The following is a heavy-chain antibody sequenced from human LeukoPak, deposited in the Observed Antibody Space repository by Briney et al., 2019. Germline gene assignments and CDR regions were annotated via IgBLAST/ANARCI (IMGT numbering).Heavy chain of an antibody. J-gene: IGHJ4*02. D-gene: IGHD3-22*01. CDR1: GYTFTGYY. CDR2: INPNSGGT. CDR3: ARDSDYYDSSGYYGAEYY. Sequence: GASVKVSCKASGYTFTGYYMHWVRQAPGQGLEWMGWINPNSGGTNYAQKFQGRVTMTRDTSINKAYMELSRLRSDDTAVYFCARDSDYYDSSGYYGAEYYWGQGGLVTVSS. V-gene: IGHV1-2*02.